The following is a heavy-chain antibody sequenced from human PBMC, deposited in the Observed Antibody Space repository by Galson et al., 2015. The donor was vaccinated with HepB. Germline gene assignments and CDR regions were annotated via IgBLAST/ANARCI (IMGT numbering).Heavy chain of an antibody. CDR3: ARVADAGYGHPSHFDY. D-gene: IGHD4-17*01. Sequence: SLRLSCAASGFTFSSYWMSWVRQAPGKGLEWVANIKQDGIEQYYVDSGKGRFTLARDNAKNSLYLQINSLRAEDTAVYYCARVADAGYGHPSHFDYWGQGTLVTVSS. J-gene: IGHJ4*02. CDR1: GFTFSSYW. V-gene: IGHV3-7*01. CDR2: IKQDGIEQ.